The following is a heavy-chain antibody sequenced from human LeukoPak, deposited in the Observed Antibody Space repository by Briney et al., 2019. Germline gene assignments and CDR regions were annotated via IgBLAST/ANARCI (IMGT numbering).Heavy chain of an antibody. CDR1: GYTFTSYY. V-gene: IGHV1-46*01. J-gene: IGHJ4*02. CDR2: INPSGGST. D-gene: IGHD5-24*01. CDR3: ARGGGDGYNLDY. Sequence: ASVKVSCKASGYTFTSYYMHWVRQAPGQGLEWMGIINPSGGSTSYAQKFQGRATRTRDMSTSTVYMELSSLRSEDMAVCYCARGGGDGYNLDYWGQGTLVTVSS.